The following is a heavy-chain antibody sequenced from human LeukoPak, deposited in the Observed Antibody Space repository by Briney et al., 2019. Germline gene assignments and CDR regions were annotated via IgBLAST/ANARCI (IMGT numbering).Heavy chain of an antibody. CDR1: GFTFSDYY. J-gene: IGHJ4*02. CDR3: ARDRGRYTSGWYFDY. Sequence: GGSLRLSCAASGFTFSDYYMSWIRQAPGKGLEWSSYINSTGIYTNYADSVKGRFTISRDNAKNSLYLQMNSLRADDTAVYYCARDRGRYTSGWYFDYWGQGTLVTVSS. D-gene: IGHD6-19*01. V-gene: IGHV3-11*05. CDR2: INSTGIYT.